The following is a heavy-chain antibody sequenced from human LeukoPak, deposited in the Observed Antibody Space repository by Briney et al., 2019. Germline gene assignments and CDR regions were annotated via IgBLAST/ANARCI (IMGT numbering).Heavy chain of an antibody. CDR2: ISGGGGST. CDR1: GFTFSSYA. Sequence: PGGSLRLSCAASGFTFSSYAMSWVRQAPGKGLEWVSAISGGGGSTYYADSVKGRFTISRDNSKNTLYLQMNSLRAEDTAVYYCAKFTMVRGRYFDYWGQGTLVTVSS. D-gene: IGHD3-10*01. J-gene: IGHJ4*02. V-gene: IGHV3-23*01. CDR3: AKFTMVRGRYFDY.